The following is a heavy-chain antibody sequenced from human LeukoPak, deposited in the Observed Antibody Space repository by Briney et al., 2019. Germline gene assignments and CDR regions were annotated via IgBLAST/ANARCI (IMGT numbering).Heavy chain of an antibody. CDR1: GFMFANYA. Sequence: GVSLRLSCAASGFMFANYAMAWVRQAPGKGLEWVSAMGGDDHGRDYADSVKGRFTISRDNSKSTLYPQMNSLRAGDTALYYCSKRVGGTPDNWGLGTLVTVSS. D-gene: IGHD1-14*01. V-gene: IGHV3-23*01. J-gene: IGHJ4*02. CDR3: SKRVGGTPDN. CDR2: MGGDDHGR.